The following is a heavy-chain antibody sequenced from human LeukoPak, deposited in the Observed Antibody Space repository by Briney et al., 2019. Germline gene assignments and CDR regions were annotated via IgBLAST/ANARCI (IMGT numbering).Heavy chain of an antibody. J-gene: IGHJ6*03. CDR3: ARGRRGYGWGNYYYMDV. CDR1: GGSISSSSYY. CDR2: IYYSGST. V-gene: IGHV4-39*01. Sequence: SETLSLTCTVSGGSISSSSYYWGWIRQPPGKGLEWIGSIYYSGSTYYNPSLKSRVTISVDTSKNQFSLKLSSVTAADTAVYYCARGRRGYGWGNYYYMDVWGKGMTVTVSS. D-gene: IGHD5-12*01.